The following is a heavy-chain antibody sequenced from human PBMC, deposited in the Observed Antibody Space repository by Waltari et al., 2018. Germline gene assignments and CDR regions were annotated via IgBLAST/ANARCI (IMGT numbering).Heavy chain of an antibody. Sequence: QVQLQQWGAGLLTPSEPLSLTCAVYGGYFRGYSWSWTRQPPGKGLEWLGEINHSGSTNYNPSLKSRVTISVDTSKNQFSLKLSSVTAADTAVYYCARCVEQLVHHDYWGQGTLVTVSS. J-gene: IGHJ4*02. CDR2: INHSGST. D-gene: IGHD6-6*01. V-gene: IGHV4-34*01. CDR3: ARCVEQLVHHDY. CDR1: GGYFRGYS.